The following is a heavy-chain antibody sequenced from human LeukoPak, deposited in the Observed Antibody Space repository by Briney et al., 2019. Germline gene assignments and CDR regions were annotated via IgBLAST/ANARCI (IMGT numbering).Heavy chain of an antibody. CDR2: INPSGGST. Sequence: GASVKVSCKASGYTFTSYYMHWVRQAPGQGLEWMGIINPSGGSTSYAQKFQGRVTMTRDTSTSTVYMELSSLRVEDTAVYYCARDLDDYNDFPPIFQYWGQGTQVIVSS. CDR3: ARDLDDYNDFPPIFQY. D-gene: IGHD5-24*01. CDR1: GYTFTSYY. V-gene: IGHV1-46*01. J-gene: IGHJ1*01.